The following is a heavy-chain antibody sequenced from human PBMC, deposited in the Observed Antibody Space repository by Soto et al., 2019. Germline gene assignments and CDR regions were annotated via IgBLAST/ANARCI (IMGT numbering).Heavy chain of an antibody. D-gene: IGHD2-21*01. CDR1: GFSFSSYS. J-gene: IGHJ4*02. Sequence: GGSLRLSCAASGFSFSSYSVNWVRQAPGKGLEWVSSISSSSSYIYYADSVKGRFTISRDNSKNTLFLQMNSLRAEDTALYYCAGGLDYWGQGTLVTVSS. CDR3: AGGLDY. V-gene: IGHV3-21*04. CDR2: ISSSSSYI.